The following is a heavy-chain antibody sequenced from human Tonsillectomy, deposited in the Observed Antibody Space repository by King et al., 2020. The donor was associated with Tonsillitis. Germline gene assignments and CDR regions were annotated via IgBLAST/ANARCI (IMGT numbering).Heavy chain of an antibody. J-gene: IGHJ3*02. CDR3: ARPXKXXXGWYGSDAFXI. CDR2: ISAYNGNT. D-gene: IGHD6-19*01. Sequence: VQLVESGAEVKKPGASVKVSCKASGYTFTSYGISWVRQAPGQGLEWMGWISAYNGNTNYAQQLQGRVTMTTDTSTSTAYMELRSLRSDDTAVYSCARPXKXXXGWYGSDAFXIWGXGTMVTVSS. V-gene: IGHV1-18*04. CDR1: GYTFTSYG.